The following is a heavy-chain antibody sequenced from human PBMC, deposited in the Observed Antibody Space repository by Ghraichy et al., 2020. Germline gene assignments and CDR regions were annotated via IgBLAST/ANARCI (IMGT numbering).Heavy chain of an antibody. Sequence: ESLNISCKGSGYSFPNYCIGWVRQIPGKGLEWMGIICPGDFDTRYSPSFQGQVTISADKSISTAYLQWSSLKASDTAMYYCARHSVYYGSGNEDYFNFWGQGTLVTVSS. J-gene: IGHJ4*02. CDR3: ARHSVYYGSGNEDYFNF. V-gene: IGHV5-51*01. CDR2: ICPGDFDT. CDR1: GYSFPNYC. D-gene: IGHD3-10*01.